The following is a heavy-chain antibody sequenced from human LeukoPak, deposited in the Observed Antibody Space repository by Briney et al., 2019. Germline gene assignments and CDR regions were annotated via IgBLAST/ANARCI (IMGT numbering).Heavy chain of an antibody. V-gene: IGHV3-53*01. CDR1: GFTVSSNY. Sequence: GGSLRLSCAASGFTVSSNYMSWVRQAPGKGLEWVSVIYSGGSTYYADSVKGRFTISRDNSKNTLYLQMNSLRAEDTAVYYCARLLIVVVPAATKTFDYWGQGTLVTVSS. J-gene: IGHJ4*02. D-gene: IGHD2-2*01. CDR3: ARLLIVVVPAATKTFDY. CDR2: IYSGGST.